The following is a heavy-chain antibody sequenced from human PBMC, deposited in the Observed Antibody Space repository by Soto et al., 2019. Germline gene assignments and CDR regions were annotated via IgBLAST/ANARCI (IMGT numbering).Heavy chain of an antibody. CDR2: ISSNGGST. V-gene: IGHV3-64*01. J-gene: IGHJ3*02. CDR3: ARSMHYDFWSGYFGAFDI. D-gene: IGHD3-3*01. CDR1: GFTFSSYA. Sequence: GGSLRLSCAASGFTFSSYAMHWVRQAPGKGLEYVSAISSNGGSTYYANSVKGRFTISRDNSKNTLYLQMGSLRAEDMAVYYCARSMHYDFWSGYFGAFDIWGQGTMVTVSS.